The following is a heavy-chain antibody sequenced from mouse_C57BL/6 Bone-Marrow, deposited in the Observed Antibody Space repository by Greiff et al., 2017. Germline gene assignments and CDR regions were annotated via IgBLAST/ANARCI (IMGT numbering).Heavy chain of an antibody. J-gene: IGHJ3*01. CDR3: ARDGGWLLPSWFAY. CDR2: ISDGGSYT. Sequence: VESGGGLVKPGGSLKLSCAASGFTFSSYAMSWVRQTPEKRLEWVATISDGGSYTYYPDNVKGRFTISRDNAKNNLYLQMSHLKSEDTAMYYCARDGGWLLPSWFAYWGQGTLVTVSA. V-gene: IGHV5-4*01. D-gene: IGHD2-3*01. CDR1: GFTFSSYA.